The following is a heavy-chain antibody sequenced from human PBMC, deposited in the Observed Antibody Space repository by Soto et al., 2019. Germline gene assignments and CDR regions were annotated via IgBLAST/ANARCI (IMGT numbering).Heavy chain of an antibody. CDR2: ISYDGSNK. D-gene: IGHD6-13*01. CDR1: GFTFSSYG. Sequence: PGGSLRLSCAASGFTFSSYGMHWVRQAPGKGLEWVAVISYDGSNKYYADSVKGRFTISRDNSKNTLYLQMNSLRAEDTAVYYCAKDYGGTGYPYLDSSSWYKIGYYYYGMDVWGQGTTVTVSS. J-gene: IGHJ6*02. CDR3: AKDYGGTGYPYLDSSSWYKIGYYYYGMDV. V-gene: IGHV3-30*18.